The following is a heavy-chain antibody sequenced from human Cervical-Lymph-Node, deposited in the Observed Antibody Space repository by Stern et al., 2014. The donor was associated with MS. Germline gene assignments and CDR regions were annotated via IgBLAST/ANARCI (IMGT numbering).Heavy chain of an antibody. CDR1: GFTFDDYA. V-gene: IGHV3-9*01. D-gene: IGHD4-17*01. CDR2: ISWNSGSI. Sequence: EVQLVESGGGLVQPGRSLRLSCAASGFTFDDYAMHWVRQAPGKGLEWVSGISWNSGSIGYADSVKGRFTISRDNAKNSLYLQMNSLRAEDTALYYCAKDTRWGLRAMDVWGQGTTVTVSS. CDR3: AKDTRWGLRAMDV. J-gene: IGHJ6*02.